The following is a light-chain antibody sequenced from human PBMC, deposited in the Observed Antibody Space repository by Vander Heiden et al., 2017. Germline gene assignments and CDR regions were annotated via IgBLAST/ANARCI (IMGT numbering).Light chain of an antibody. CDR2: QIS. CDR3: SSYRSNALYG. CDR1: NSDVGGYNF. Sequence: QSALTQPASVSGSPGQSITISCTGTNSDVGGYNFVSWYQQHSGKAPKLIIVQISDRPSGVSNRFSGSKSGDTASLTISGLQAEDEADYYCSSYRSNALYGFGTGTKVAV. V-gene: IGLV2-14*01. J-gene: IGLJ1*01.